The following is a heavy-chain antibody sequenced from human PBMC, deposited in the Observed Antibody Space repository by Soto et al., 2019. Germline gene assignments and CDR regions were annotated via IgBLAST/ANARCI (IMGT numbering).Heavy chain of an antibody. V-gene: IGHV3-30*18. Sequence: PGGSLRLSCAASGFTFSSYAMSWVRQAPGKGLEWVSVITYDGSNKYYADSVKGRFTISRDNSKNTLYLQMNSLRAEDTAVYYCAKDSSSWYYYYGMDVWGQGTTVTVSS. CDR3: AKDSSSWYYYYGMDV. CDR2: ITYDGSNK. CDR1: GFTFSSYA. D-gene: IGHD6-13*01. J-gene: IGHJ6*02.